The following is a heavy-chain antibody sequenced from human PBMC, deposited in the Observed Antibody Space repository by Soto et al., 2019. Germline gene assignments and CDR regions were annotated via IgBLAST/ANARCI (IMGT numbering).Heavy chain of an antibody. J-gene: IGHJ4*02. CDR3: AKDKYYYHY. V-gene: IGHV3-23*01. CDR2: ISGSGGST. CDR1: GFTFSSYG. D-gene: IGHD6-6*01. Sequence: GGSLILSCAASGFTFSSYGMSWVRQAPGKGLEWVSSISGSGGSTYYADSVKGRFTISRDNSKNTLYLQMNSLRAEDTAVYYCAKDKYYYHYWGQGTLVTVSS.